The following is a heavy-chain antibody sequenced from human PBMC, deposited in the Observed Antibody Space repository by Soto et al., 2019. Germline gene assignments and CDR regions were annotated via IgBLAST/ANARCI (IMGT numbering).Heavy chain of an antibody. CDR1: GGSISSSNW. D-gene: IGHD3-3*01. CDR2: IYHSGST. Sequence: PSETLSLTCAVSGGSISSSNWWSWVRQPPGKGLEWIGEIYHSGSTNYNPSLKSRVTISVDKSKNQFSLKLSSVTAADTAVYYCARDRGNYDFCSGDYYYYVMDVWGQGTTVTVSS. J-gene: IGHJ6*02. V-gene: IGHV4-4*02. CDR3: ARDRGNYDFCSGDYYYYVMDV.